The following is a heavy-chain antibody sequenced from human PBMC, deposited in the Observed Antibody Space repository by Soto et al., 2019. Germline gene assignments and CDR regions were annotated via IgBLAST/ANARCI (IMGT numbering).Heavy chain of an antibody. Sequence: WVLKKKGKGLEWVSSISSSSSYIYYADSVKGRFTISRDNAKNSLYLQMNSLRAEDTAVYYCARRGEGYSTVTTVDAFDIWGQGTMVTVSS. J-gene: IGHJ3*02. CDR3: ARRGEGYSTVTTVDAFDI. V-gene: IGHV3-21*01. D-gene: IGHD4-17*01. CDR2: ISSSSSYI.